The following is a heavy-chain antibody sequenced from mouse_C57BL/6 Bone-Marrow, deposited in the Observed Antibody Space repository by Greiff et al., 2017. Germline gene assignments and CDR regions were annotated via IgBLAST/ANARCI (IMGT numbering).Heavy chain of an antibody. CDR2: ISNLAYSI. CDR1: GFTFSDYG. V-gene: IGHV5-15*01. Sequence: EVHLVESGGGLVQPGGSLKLSCAASGFTFSDYGMAWVRQAPRKGPEWVAFISNLAYSIYYADTVTGRFTISRENAKNTRYLEMSSRRSEDTAMYYCAREGVYGNYGLDYWGQGTSVTVSS. J-gene: IGHJ4*01. D-gene: IGHD2-1*01. CDR3: AREGVYGNYGLDY.